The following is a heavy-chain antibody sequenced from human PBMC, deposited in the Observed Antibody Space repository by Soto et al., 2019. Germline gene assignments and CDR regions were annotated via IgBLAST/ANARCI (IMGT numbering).Heavy chain of an antibody. CDR2: INPSGGST. D-gene: IGHD3-22*01. J-gene: IGHJ6*02. V-gene: IGHV1-46*01. Sequence: ASVKVSCKASGYTFTSYYMHWVRQAPGQGLEWMGIINPSGGSTSYAQKFQGGVTMTRDTSTSTVYMELSSLRSEDTAVYYCARDGYPTYYYDSSPFPADLCMDVWGQGTTVTVSS. CDR3: ARDGYPTYYYDSSPFPADLCMDV. CDR1: GYTFTSYY.